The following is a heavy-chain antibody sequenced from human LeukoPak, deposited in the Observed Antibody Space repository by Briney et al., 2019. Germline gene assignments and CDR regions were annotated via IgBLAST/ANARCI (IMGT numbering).Heavy chain of an antibody. Sequence: PGGSLRLSCAASGFTFSDYYMSWIRQAPGKGLEWVSYISNSGSPIYYADSVKGRFTISRDNAKNSLYLQMNSLRAEDTAVYYCARKYCSSTSCLFDYWGQGTLVTVSS. CDR3: ARKYCSSTSCLFDY. CDR2: ISNSGSPI. J-gene: IGHJ4*02. V-gene: IGHV3-11*04. D-gene: IGHD2-2*01. CDR1: GFTFSDYY.